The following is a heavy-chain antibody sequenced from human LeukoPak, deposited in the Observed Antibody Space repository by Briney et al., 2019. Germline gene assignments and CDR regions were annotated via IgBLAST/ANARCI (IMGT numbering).Heavy chain of an antibody. D-gene: IGHD3-10*01. CDR1: GGSISSYY. Sequence: SEPLSLTCTVSGGSISSYYWSWIRQPPGKGLEWIGYIYYSGSTNYNPSLKSRVTISVDTSKNQFSLELSSVTAADTAVYYCARAVLTMVRVSFAFDIWGQGTMVTVSS. CDR2: IYYSGST. CDR3: ARAVLTMVRVSFAFDI. J-gene: IGHJ3*02. V-gene: IGHV4-59*01.